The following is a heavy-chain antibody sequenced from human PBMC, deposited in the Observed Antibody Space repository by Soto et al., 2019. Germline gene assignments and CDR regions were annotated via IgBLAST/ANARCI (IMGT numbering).Heavy chain of an antibody. J-gene: IGHJ6*02. V-gene: IGHV4-34*01. CDR2: INHSGRT. D-gene: IGHD2-8*01. CDR1: GGSFSRYS. Sequence: QVQLQQWGAGLLKPSETLSLTCAVYGGSFSRYSWNWIRQPPGKGLEWIGEINHSGRTNYNPSLKSRVTISVDTSKNQFSLKLSSVTAADTTVYYCARGLSVTNTFYYYYAMDVWGQGTTVTVSS. CDR3: ARGLSVTNTFYYYYAMDV.